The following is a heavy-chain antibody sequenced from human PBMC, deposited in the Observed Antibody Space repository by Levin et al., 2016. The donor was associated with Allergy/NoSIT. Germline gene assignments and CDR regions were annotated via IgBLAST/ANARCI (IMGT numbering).Heavy chain of an antibody. J-gene: IGHJ3*02. D-gene: IGHD4-17*01. Sequence: ASVKVSCKASGYTFTVYYMHWVRQAPGQGLEWMGWINPNSGETNYAQKFQGRVTMTRDTSISTASMELSRLRTDDTAVYYCARELGSGYYGVFDIWGQGTMVTVSS. CDR3: ARELGSGYYGVFDI. CDR1: GYTFTVYY. CDR2: INPNSGET. V-gene: IGHV1-2*02.